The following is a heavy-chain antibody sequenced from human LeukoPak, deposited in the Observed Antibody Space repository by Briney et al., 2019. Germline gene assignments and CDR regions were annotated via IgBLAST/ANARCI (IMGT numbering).Heavy chain of an antibody. V-gene: IGHV3-48*03. CDR1: GFTFSSYE. CDR3: ARDRGSSGYYYDS. CDR2: ISRTSGTI. D-gene: IGHD3-22*01. Sequence: GGSLRLSCAASGFTFSSYEMNWVRQAPGRGLEWVSYISRTSGTIYYADSVKGRFTISRDNAKNSLYLQMNSLRAEDTAVYYCARDRGSSGYYYDSWGQGTLVTVSS. J-gene: IGHJ5*01.